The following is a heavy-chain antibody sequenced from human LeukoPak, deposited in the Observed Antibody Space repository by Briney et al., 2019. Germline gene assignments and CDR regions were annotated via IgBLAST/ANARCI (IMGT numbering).Heavy chain of an antibody. CDR1: GYTFTGYY. V-gene: IGHV1-2*02. CDR2: INPNSGGT. Sequence: GASVKVSCKASGYTFTGYYMHWVRQAPGQGLGWMGWINPNSGGTNYAQKFQGRVTMTRDTSISTAYMELSRLRSDDTAVYYCARWTPFRYYYYGMDVWGQGTTVTVSS. J-gene: IGHJ6*02. CDR3: ARWTPFRYYYYGMDV. D-gene: IGHD2/OR15-2a*01.